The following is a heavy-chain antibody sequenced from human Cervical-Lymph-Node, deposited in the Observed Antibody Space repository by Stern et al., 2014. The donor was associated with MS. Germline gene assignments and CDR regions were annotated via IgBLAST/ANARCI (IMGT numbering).Heavy chain of an antibody. CDR3: ARDYGTV. J-gene: IGHJ4*02. V-gene: IGHV3-66*01. CDR1: GFTVSNTY. D-gene: IGHD1-7*01. CDR2: IYSGGNT. Sequence: EVQLVESGGGLVQPGGSLRLSCAASGFTVSNTYMTWVRQAPGKGLEWVSLIYSGGNTFYAASVKGRFTISRDNSKNTLYLQMSSLRVEDTAVYYCARDYGTVWGQGTRGTVAS.